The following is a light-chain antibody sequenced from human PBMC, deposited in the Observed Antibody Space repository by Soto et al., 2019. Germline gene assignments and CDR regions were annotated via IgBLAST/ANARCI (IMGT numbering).Light chain of an antibody. J-gene: IGKJ2*01. CDR3: QQYNNWLGT. CDR2: GAS. V-gene: IGKV3-15*01. CDR1: QTVSTT. Sequence: EIVMTQSPATLSLSPGERATLSCRASQTVSTTLAWYQQKPGQAPRLLIYGASTRATGIPARFSGSGSGTEFTLTISSLQSEDSAVYYCQQYNNWLGTFGQGTKLEIK.